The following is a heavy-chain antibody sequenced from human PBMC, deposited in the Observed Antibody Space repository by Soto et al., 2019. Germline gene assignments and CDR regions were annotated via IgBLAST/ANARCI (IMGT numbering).Heavy chain of an antibody. CDR1: GYSFTSYG. D-gene: IGHD3-3*01. Sequence: GPGVKNPGASVKVSCKTSGYSFTSYGISWVRQAPGQGLEWMGWVLPYNGDTNYAQKVQGRVTMTTDTSTTTAYMELRSLRSDDTAVYYCAKFWSGYLPDDCGQGTLVIVSS. V-gene: IGHV1-18*01. CDR3: AKFWSGYLPDD. CDR2: VLPYNGDT. J-gene: IGHJ4*02.